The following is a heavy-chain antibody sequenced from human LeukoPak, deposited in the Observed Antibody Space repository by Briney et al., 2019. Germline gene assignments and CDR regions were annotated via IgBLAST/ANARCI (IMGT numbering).Heavy chain of an antibody. Sequence: SETQSLTCTVSGGSISPFYWSWIRQPPGKGLEWIGYIYFTGNADYKPSLKSRVTMSVDTSKNQFSLNLKFVTAADTAVYYCARGYGSGSRDFWGQGTMVIVSS. CDR3: ARGYGSGSRDF. V-gene: IGHV4-59*08. CDR1: GGSISPFY. J-gene: IGHJ3*01. D-gene: IGHD3-10*01. CDR2: IYFTGNA.